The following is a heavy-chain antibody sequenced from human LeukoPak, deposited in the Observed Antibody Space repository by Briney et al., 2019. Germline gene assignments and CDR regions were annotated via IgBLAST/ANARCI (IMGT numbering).Heavy chain of an antibody. D-gene: IGHD2-15*01. CDR3: AISRYCSGGSCSKAPKDAFDI. V-gene: IGHV4-4*07. J-gene: IGHJ3*02. CDR2: IYTRGNT. Sequence: PSETLSLTCTVSGGSINTFYWSWIRQPGGKGLDWIGRIYTRGNTNYNPSLKSRVTMSVDTSKNQFSLKVSSVTAADTAVYYCAISRYCSGGSCSKAPKDAFDIWGQGTMVTVSS. CDR1: GGSINTFY.